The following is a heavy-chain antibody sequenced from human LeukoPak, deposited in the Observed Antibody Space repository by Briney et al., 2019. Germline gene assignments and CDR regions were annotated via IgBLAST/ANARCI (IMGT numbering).Heavy chain of an antibody. J-gene: IGHJ3*02. CDR3: ARDFGGAAGTWYDAFDI. D-gene: IGHD6-13*01. Sequence: PGGSLRLSCAASGXTFSSFEMNWVRQAPGKGLEWVSYISSGGTTMYYADSVKGRFTISRDNAKNSLYLQMNSLRAEDTAVYYCARDFGGAAGTWYDAFDIWGQGTMVTVSS. CDR2: ISSGGTTM. V-gene: IGHV3-48*03. CDR1: GXTFSSFE.